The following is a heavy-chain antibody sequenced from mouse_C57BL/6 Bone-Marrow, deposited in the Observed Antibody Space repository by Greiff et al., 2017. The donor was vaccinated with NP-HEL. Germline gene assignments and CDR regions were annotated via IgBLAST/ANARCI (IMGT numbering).Heavy chain of an antibody. CDR1: GFTFSDAW. CDR2: IRNKANNHAT. V-gene: IGHV6-6*01. J-gene: IGHJ4*01. Sequence: EVQLVESGGGLVQPGGSMKLSCAASGFTFSDAWMDWVRQSPEKGLEWVAEIRNKANNHATYYAESVKGRFTISRDDSKSSVYLQMNSLRAEDTGIYYCTTIYYDYDGGGYAMDYWGQGTSVTVSS. D-gene: IGHD2-4*01. CDR3: TTIYYDYDGGGYAMDY.